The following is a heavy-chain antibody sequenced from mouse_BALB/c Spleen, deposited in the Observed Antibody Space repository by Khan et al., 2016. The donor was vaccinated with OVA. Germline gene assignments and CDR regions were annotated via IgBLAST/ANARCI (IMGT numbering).Heavy chain of an antibody. J-gene: IGHJ3*01. CDR1: GFTFSSYG. V-gene: IGHV5-6*01. CDR2: ISSGGDYT. CDR3: ASHLTGSFAY. Sequence: EVELVESGGDLVKPGGSLKLSCAASGFTFSSYGMSWVRQTPDKMLEWVATISSGGDYTYYPDSVKGRFTISRDNAKNTLYLQMSRMKSEDTAMYYGASHLTGSFAYWGQGTLVTVSA. D-gene: IGHD4-1*01.